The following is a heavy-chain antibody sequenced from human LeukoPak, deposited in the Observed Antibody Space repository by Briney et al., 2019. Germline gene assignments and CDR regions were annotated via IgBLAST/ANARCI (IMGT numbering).Heavy chain of an antibody. Sequence: GGFLRLSCAASGFTFSSYGMHWVRQAPGKGLEWVAVVSYDGSNKYYADSVKGRFTISRDNSKNTLYLQMNSLRAEDTAVYYCAKGSELQIDYWGQGTLVTVSS. V-gene: IGHV3-30*18. CDR2: VSYDGSNK. CDR1: GFTFSSYG. CDR3: AKGSELQIDY. J-gene: IGHJ4*02. D-gene: IGHD3-10*01.